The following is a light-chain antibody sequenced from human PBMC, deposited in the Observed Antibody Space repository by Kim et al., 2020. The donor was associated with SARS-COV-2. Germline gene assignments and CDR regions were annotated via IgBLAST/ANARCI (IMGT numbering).Light chain of an antibody. CDR2: EVS. CDR1: RSDVGAYNS. Sequence: PGQSVTISCTGTRSDVGAYNSVSWYQQHAGKATKRMIFEVSKPSGVPDRFSGSKSGNTASLTISGLQAEDEADYYCYAFAGSDSYLLGTGTNVTVL. J-gene: IGLJ1*01. CDR3: YAFAGSDSYL. V-gene: IGLV2-11*03.